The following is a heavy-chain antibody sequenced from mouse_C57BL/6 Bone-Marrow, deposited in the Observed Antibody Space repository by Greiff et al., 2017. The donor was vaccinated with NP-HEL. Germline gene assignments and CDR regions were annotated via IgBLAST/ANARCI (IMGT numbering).Heavy chain of an antibody. CDR1: GYTFTSYW. V-gene: IGHV1-55*01. Sequence: QVQLQQPGAELVKPGASVKMSCKASGYTFTSYWITWVKQRPGQGLEWIGDIYPGSGSTNYNEKFKSKATLTVDTSFSTAYMQLSSLTSEDSAVYYCARQGYYYGSYYFDDWGQGTTLTVSS. D-gene: IGHD1-1*01. CDR3: ARQGYYYGSYYFDD. CDR2: IYPGSGST. J-gene: IGHJ2*01.